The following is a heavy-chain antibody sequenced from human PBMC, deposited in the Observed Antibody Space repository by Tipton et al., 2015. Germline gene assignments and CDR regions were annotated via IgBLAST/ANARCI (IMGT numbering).Heavy chain of an antibody. CDR3: AKVGPDSSGWYDYDS. J-gene: IGHJ4*02. Sequence: SLRLSCTASGFTIDDYAMTWVRQAPGKGLEWVSTVSGSGGSTYSADSVKGRFTISRDNSKNTLYLQMNNLRADDTAIYYCAKVGPDSSGWYDYDSWGQGTLVTVSS. CDR2: VSGSGGST. D-gene: IGHD6-19*01. CDR1: GFTIDDYA. V-gene: IGHV3-23*01.